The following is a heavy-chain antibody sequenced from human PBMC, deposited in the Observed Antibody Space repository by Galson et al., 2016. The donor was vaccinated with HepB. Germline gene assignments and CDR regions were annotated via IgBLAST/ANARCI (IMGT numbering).Heavy chain of an antibody. CDR1: GFTFSSYA. CDR3: ALGTGIGWYGAD. Sequence: SLRLSCAASGFTFSSYAMSWVRQAPGKGLEWVSVIHTGGSTYYADSVKGRFTISRDNSKNTLYLQMNSLRAEDTAVHYCALGTGIGWYGADWGQGTLVTVSS. J-gene: IGHJ4*02. CDR2: IHTGGST. V-gene: IGHV3-53*01. D-gene: IGHD6-19*01.